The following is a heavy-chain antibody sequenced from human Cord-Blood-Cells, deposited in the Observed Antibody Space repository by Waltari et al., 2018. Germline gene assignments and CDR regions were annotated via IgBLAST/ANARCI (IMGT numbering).Heavy chain of an antibody. D-gene: IGHD3-22*01. V-gene: IGHV1-69*10. CDR3: ARAVERDYDSSGYYYVEAFDI. Sequence: QVQLVQSGAEVKKPGSSVKVSCKASGGTFSSYAISWVRQAPGQGLEWMGGIIPILGIANDEQKFQGRVTITADKSTSTAYMELGSLRSEDTAVYYCARAVERDYDSSGYYYVEAFDIWGQGTMVTVSS. CDR2: IIPILGIA. CDR1: GGTFSSYA. J-gene: IGHJ3*02.